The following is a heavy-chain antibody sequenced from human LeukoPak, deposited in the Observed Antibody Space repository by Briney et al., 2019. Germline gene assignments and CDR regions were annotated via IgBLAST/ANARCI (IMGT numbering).Heavy chain of an antibody. CDR2: ISGSGGST. V-gene: IGHV3-23*01. D-gene: IGHD3-16*02. J-gene: IGHJ4*02. CDR1: GFTFSSYA. CDR3: AKGQEYVWGSYRYTEGPYFDY. Sequence: GGSLRLSCAASGFTFSSYAMSWVRQAPGKGLEWVSAISGSGGSTYYADSVKGRFTISRDNSKNTLYLQMNSLRAEDTAIYYCAKGQEYVWGSYRYTEGPYFDYWGQGTLVTVSS.